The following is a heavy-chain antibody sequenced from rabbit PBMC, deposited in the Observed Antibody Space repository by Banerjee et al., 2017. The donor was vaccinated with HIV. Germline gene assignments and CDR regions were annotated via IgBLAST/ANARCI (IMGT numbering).Heavy chain of an antibody. V-gene: IGHV1S45*01. CDR3: ARGVSTSGRGYGL. Sequence: QEQLEESGGDLVKPEGSLTLTCTASGFSFSTKYVMCWFRQAPGKGLEWIACIGTGGGSTWYASWVNGRFTIAKTSSTTVTLQMTSLTAADTSTYFCARGVSTSGRGYGLWGPGTLVTVS. J-gene: IGHJ4*01. CDR1: GFSFSTKYV. D-gene: IGHD4-1*01. CDR2: IGTGGGST.